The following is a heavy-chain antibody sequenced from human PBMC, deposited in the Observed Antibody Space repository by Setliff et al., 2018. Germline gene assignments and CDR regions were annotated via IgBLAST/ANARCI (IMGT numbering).Heavy chain of an antibody. CDR2: LFQTGTT. CDR3: ARHLWGRWMAASSDYFDY. Sequence: SETLSLTCTVSGYSISSGYYWGWIRQPPGKGLEWLGSLFQTGTTYYNPSLESRVTMSVDTSNNQFSLKLHSVTAADTAVYYCARHLWGRWMAASSDYFDYWGQGSRVTVSS. CDR1: GYSISSGYY. D-gene: IGHD3-3*02. V-gene: IGHV4-38-2*02. J-gene: IGHJ4*02.